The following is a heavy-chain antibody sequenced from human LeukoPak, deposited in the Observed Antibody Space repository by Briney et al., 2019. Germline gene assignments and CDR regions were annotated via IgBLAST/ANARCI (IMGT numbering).Heavy chain of an antibody. CDR2: ISGGGGTT. V-gene: IGHV3-23*01. J-gene: IGHJ5*02. Sequence: PGGSLRLSCAASGFTFSTSAVSWVRQAPGKGLEWVSAISGGGGTTYYADSVKGRFSISRDNSKNTLYLQMNSLRAEDTALYYCAKDTQSGIGGRAFAPWGQGALVTVSS. CDR1: GFTFSTSA. D-gene: IGHD1-26*01. CDR3: AKDTQSGIGGRAFAP.